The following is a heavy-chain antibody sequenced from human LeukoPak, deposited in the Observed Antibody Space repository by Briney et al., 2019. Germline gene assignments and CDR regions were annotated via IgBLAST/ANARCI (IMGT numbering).Heavy chain of an antibody. CDR3: AKDRDTMVRGVSFGY. CDR1: GFIFSSHG. J-gene: IGHJ4*02. CDR2: ISPSGDIT. Sequence: GGSLRLSCAASGFIFSSHGMNWVRQAPGKGLEWVSGISPSGDITYYADSVKGRFTISRDNSKNTLYLQMNSLRAEDTAVYYCAKDRDTMVRGVSFGYWGQGTLVTVSS. D-gene: IGHD3-10*01. V-gene: IGHV3-23*01.